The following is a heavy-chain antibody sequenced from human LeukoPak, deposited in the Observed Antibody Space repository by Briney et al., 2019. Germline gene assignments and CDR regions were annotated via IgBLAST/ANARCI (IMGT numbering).Heavy chain of an antibody. Sequence: GGSLRLSCAASGFTFSSYGMHWVRQAPGKGLEWVAVISYDGSNKYYADSVKGRFTISRDNSKNTLYLQMNSLRAEDTAVYYCANLEVGSLDYWGQGTLVTVSS. CDR1: GFTFSSYG. V-gene: IGHV3-30*18. D-gene: IGHD2-15*01. J-gene: IGHJ4*02. CDR3: ANLEVGSLDY. CDR2: ISYDGSNK.